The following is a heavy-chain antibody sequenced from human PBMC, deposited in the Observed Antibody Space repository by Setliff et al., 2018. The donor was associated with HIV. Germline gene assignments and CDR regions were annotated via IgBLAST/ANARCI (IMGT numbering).Heavy chain of an antibody. CDR3: ARKGEYYYYYYYMDV. D-gene: IGHD2-21*01. J-gene: IGHJ6*03. Sequence: ASVKVSCKASGYTFTSYAMNWVRQAPGQGLEWMGWINTNTGNPTYAQGFTGRFVFSLDTSVSTAYLQISGLKAEDTAVYYCARKGEYYYYYYYMDVWGKGTTVTVSS. CDR1: GYTFTSYA. V-gene: IGHV7-4-1*02. CDR2: INTNTGNP.